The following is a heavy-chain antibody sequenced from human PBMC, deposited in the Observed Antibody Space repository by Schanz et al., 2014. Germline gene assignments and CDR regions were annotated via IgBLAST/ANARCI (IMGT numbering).Heavy chain of an antibody. CDR2: ISYDGSHK. Sequence: HVQLVESGGGVVQPGRSLRLSCAASGFTFSNFAIHWVRQAPGKGLEWVAVISYDGSHKDYADSVKGRFTVSRDNSKNIVYLQMNRLRAEDTAVYYCANRGHLRGWFDSWGQGILVTVSS. CDR1: GFTFSNFA. D-gene: IGHD3-10*01. J-gene: IGHJ5*01. CDR3: ANRGHLRGWFDS. V-gene: IGHV3-30*04.